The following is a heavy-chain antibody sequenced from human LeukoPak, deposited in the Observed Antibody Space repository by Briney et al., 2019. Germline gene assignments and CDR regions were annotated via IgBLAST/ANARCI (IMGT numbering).Heavy chain of an antibody. D-gene: IGHD5-12*01. V-gene: IGHV4-59*01. CDR1: GGSISSYY. CDR3: SRGASGHDYHWFDP. J-gene: IGHJ5*02. CDR2: IYYSGST. Sequence: PSETLSLTCTVSGGSISSYYWSWIRQPPGKGLEWIGYIYYSGSTNYNPSLKSRVTISVDTSKNQFSLKLSSVTAADTAVYYCSRGASGHDYHWFDPWGQGTLVTVSS.